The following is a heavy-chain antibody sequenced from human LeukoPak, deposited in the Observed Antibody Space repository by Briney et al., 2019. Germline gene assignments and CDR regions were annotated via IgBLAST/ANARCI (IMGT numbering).Heavy chain of an antibody. V-gene: IGHV4-4*07. D-gene: IGHD3-22*01. J-gene: IGHJ1*01. CDR1: GGSISSYY. CDR3: ARTYYYDSSGYASEYFQH. CDR2: IYTSGST. Sequence: PSETLSLTCTVSGGSISSYYWSWIRQPAGKGLEWIGRIYTSGSTNYNPSLKSRVTISVDTSKNQFSLKLSSVTAADTAVYYCARTYYYDSSGYASEYFQHWGQGTLVTVSS.